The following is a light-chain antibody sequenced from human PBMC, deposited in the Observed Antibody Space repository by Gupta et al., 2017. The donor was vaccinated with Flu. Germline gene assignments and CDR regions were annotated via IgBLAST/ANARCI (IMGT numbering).Light chain of an antibody. Sequence: SALTPPASVSGSPGQSITISCTATSSDVGASNRVSWCQQHPGKAPKLIIFEVTNRPSGVSNRFAGSKSGNTASLTISGLQAEDEADYYCIAFTNINTWVFGGGTKLTVL. J-gene: IGLJ3*02. CDR3: IAFTNINTWV. V-gene: IGLV2-14*01. CDR1: SSDVGASNR. CDR2: EVT.